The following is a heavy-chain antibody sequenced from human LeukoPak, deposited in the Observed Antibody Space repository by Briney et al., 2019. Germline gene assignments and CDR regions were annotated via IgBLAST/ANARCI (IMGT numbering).Heavy chain of an antibody. CDR2: IKQDGSVK. CDR1: GFTFSTYW. CDR3: ARDPESSAFHL. J-gene: IGHJ5*02. D-gene: IGHD2/OR15-2a*01. Sequence: GGSLRLSCAASGFTFSTYWMSWVRRTPEKGLEFVANIKQDGSVKNYMDSLKGRSTISRDNARESLYLEINSLRADDTAVYYCARDPESSAFHLWGQGALVTVSS. V-gene: IGHV3-7*01.